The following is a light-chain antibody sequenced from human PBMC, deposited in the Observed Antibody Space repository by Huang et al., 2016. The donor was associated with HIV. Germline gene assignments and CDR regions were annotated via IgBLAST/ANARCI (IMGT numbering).Light chain of an antibody. CDR2: GAS. CDR1: QKVRGY. Sequence: DIQMTQSPSSLSASVGDRVTITCRASQKVRGYLNWYQQKPGKAPKRLIDGASSLQSGVPSRFSGSGSGTDFTLTISSLQPEDFATFYCQQSYGYPFSFGPGTKVEIK. J-gene: IGKJ3*01. CDR3: QQSYGYPFS. V-gene: IGKV1-39*01.